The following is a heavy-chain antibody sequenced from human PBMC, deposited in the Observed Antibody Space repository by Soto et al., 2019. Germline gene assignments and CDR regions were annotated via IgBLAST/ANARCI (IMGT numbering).Heavy chain of an antibody. CDR1: GYTFTSYA. V-gene: IGHV1-3*01. J-gene: IGHJ6*02. CDR2: INAGNGNT. CDR3: ARDRYYYGSGRAMDV. Sequence: ASVKVSCKASGYTFTSYAMHWVRQAPGQRLEWMGWINAGNGNTKYSQKFQGRVTITRDTSASTAYMELSSLRSEDTAVYYCARDRYYYGSGRAMDVWGQRTTVTVSS. D-gene: IGHD3-10*01.